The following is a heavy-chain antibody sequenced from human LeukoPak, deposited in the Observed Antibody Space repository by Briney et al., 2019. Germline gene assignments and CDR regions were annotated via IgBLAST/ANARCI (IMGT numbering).Heavy chain of an antibody. CDR1: GGSISSGDYY. CDR2: IYYSGST. CDR3: ARDSVDYYGMDV. Sequence: SETLSLTCTVSGGSISSGDYYWSWIRQPPGKGLEWIGYIYYSGSTYYNPSLKSRVTISVDTFKNQFSLKLSSVTAADTAVYYCARDSVDYYGMDVWGQGTTVTVSS. J-gene: IGHJ6*02. V-gene: IGHV4-30-4*01.